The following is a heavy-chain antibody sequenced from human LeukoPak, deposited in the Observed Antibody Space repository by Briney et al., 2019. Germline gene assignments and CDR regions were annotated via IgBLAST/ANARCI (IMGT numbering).Heavy chain of an antibody. Sequence: PGGSLRLSCAASGFTFSSYSMTWVRQAPGKGLEWVSSISSSSSYIYYADSVKGRFTISRDNAKNSLYLQMNSLRAEDTAVYYCARDRPGGITFGGVIVPTRDWDYWGQGTLVTVSS. V-gene: IGHV3-21*01. J-gene: IGHJ4*02. CDR1: GFTFSSYS. CDR3: ARDRPGGITFGGVIVPTRDWDY. CDR2: ISSSSSYI. D-gene: IGHD3-16*02.